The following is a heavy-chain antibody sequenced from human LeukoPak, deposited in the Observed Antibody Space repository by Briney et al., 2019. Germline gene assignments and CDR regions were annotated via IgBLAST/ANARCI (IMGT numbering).Heavy chain of an antibody. CDR3: ARVGGPGRSFDY. J-gene: IGHJ4*02. Sequence: GGSLRLSCAASGFTFSSYAMSWVRQAPGKGLEWVSVIYSGGSTYYADSVKGRFTISRDNSKNTLYLQMNSLRAEDTALYYCARVGGPGRSFDYWGQGTLVTVSS. V-gene: IGHV3-53*01. CDR2: IYSGGST. D-gene: IGHD3-10*01. CDR1: GFTFSSYA.